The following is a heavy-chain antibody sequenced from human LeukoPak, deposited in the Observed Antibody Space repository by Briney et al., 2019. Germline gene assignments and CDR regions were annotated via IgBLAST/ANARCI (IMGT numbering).Heavy chain of an antibody. CDR1: GYTFTDYY. D-gene: IGHD1-1*01. Sequence: ASVKVSCKAPGYTFTDYYIHWVRQAPGQGLEWAAVVNPSGGVTTYAQKFQGRVTVTRDTSTRTIYMEVSRLTSEDTAVYYCARDQGGTTAHGLDVWGQGTTVTVSS. CDR2: VNPSGGVT. J-gene: IGHJ6*02. V-gene: IGHV1-46*01. CDR3: ARDQGGTTAHGLDV.